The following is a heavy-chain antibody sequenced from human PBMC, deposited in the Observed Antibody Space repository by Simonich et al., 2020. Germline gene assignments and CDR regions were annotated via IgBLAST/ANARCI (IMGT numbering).Heavy chain of an antibody. CDR3: ARGLLSGSYYAFDI. J-gene: IGHJ3*02. V-gene: IGHV1-2*02. CDR1: GYTFTGYY. CDR2: INPNRGGQ. Sequence: QVQLVQSGAEVKKPGASVKVSCKASGYTFTGYYMDWVRKAPGQGLEGMGGINPNRGGQNNAKKFQGRGTMTRDTSISTAYMELSRLRSDDTAVYYCARGLLSGSYYAFDIWGQGTMVTVSS. D-gene: IGHD1-26*01.